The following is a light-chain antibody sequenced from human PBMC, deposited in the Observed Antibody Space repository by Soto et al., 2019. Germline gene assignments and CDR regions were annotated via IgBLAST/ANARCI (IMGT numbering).Light chain of an antibody. J-gene: IGLJ2*01. Sequence: QSVLTQPPSASGSPGQSVTISFTGSSSDVGAYKYVSWYQQHPGKAPKLMVYEVSKRPSGVPDRFSGSKSGNTASLTVSGLQAEDEADYYCSSYAGSNNLVFGGGTKLTVL. CDR3: SSYAGSNNLV. CDR1: SSDVGAYKY. CDR2: EVS. V-gene: IGLV2-8*01.